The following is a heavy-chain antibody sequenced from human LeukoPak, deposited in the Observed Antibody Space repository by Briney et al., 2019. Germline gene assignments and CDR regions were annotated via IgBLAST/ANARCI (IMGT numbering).Heavy chain of an antibody. D-gene: IGHD3-10*01. J-gene: IGHJ4*02. V-gene: IGHV1-46*01. Sequence: ASVKVSCKASGYTFTNYYIHWVRQAPGQGLEWMGIINPSGGSTSYAQKFQGRVTMTEDTSTDTAYMELSSLRSEDTAVYYCATTFGEFPFDYWGQGTLVTVSS. CDR2: INPSGGST. CDR3: ATTFGEFPFDY. CDR1: GYTFTNYY.